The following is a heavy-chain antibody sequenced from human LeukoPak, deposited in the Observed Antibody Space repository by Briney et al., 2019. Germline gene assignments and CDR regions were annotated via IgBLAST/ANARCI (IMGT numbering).Heavy chain of an antibody. CDR3: ARRNDFDI. Sequence: PSETLSLTCTVSGGSISGYHWSWIRQPPGKGLEWIGYIYSNEATQYKPSLKSRVTISADTSKNQFSLKLTSVSAAYTAIYYCARRNDFDIWGQGTMVTVSS. CDR2: IYSNEAT. J-gene: IGHJ3*02. V-gene: IGHV4-4*08. CDR1: GGSISGYH.